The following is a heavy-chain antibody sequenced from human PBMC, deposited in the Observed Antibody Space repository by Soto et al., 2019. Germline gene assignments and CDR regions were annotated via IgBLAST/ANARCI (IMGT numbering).Heavy chain of an antibody. J-gene: IGHJ4*02. Sequence: ASVKVSCKASGYSFTGYYIHWVLQAPGQGLEWMGWINPDSGATNYAQNFQGRVTLTSDTSISTASMDLTSLTSDDTAVYSCARGDYGTGGYPFPYFDYWGQGTLVTVSS. V-gene: IGHV1-2*02. D-gene: IGHD2-8*02. CDR3: ARGDYGTGGYPFPYFDY. CDR2: INPDSGAT. CDR1: GYSFTGYY.